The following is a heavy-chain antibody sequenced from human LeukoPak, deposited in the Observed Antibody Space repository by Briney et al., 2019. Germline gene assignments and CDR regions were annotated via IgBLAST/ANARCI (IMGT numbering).Heavy chain of an antibody. CDR3: GRWDSSGYYSLDY. CDR1: GFTFSTYW. V-gene: IGHV3-74*01. Sequence: GGSLRLSCAASGFTFSTYWIYWVRQAPGKGLMWVSRINTDGIITHYADSVKGRFTISRDNAKNTVSLQMNGLRAEDTAVYYCGRWDSSGYYSLDYWGQGTLVTVSS. CDR2: INTDGIIT. D-gene: IGHD3-22*01. J-gene: IGHJ4*02.